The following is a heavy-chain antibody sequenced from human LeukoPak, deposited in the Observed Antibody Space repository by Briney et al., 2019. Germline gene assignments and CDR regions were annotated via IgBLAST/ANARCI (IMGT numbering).Heavy chain of an antibody. CDR3: ARVPISSGNYYYYMDV. Sequence: ASVKVSCKVSGYTLTELSMHWVRQAPGKGLEWMGGFDPEDGETIYAQKFQGRVTMTEDTSTDTAYMELRSLRSDDTAVYYCARVPISSGNYYYYMDVWGKGTAVTVSS. J-gene: IGHJ6*03. V-gene: IGHV1-24*01. CDR2: FDPEDGET. D-gene: IGHD3-10*01. CDR1: GYTLTELS.